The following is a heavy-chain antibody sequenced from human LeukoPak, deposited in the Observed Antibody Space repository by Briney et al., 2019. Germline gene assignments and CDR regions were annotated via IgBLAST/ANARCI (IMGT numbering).Heavy chain of an antibody. Sequence: GASVKVSCKASGYTFTSYDINWVRQAPGQGLEWMGWMNPNSGNTGYAQKFQGRVTITRNTSISTAYMELSSLRSEDTAVYYCARGQFYCSSTSCYGANWFDPWGQGTLVTVSS. J-gene: IGHJ5*02. CDR3: ARGQFYCSSTSCYGANWFDP. CDR1: GYTFTSYD. D-gene: IGHD2-2*01. CDR2: MNPNSGNT. V-gene: IGHV1-8*03.